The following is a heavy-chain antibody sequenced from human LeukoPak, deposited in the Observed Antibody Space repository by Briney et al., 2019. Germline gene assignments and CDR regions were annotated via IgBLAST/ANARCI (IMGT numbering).Heavy chain of an antibody. CDR3: TRERSTPGINWFDP. V-gene: IGHV4-34*01. D-gene: IGHD2-2*01. Sequence: NPSETLSLTCAVYGESFSAYSWNWIRQSPGKGLEWIGEINHSGSTNYNPPLKSRVTISVDTSKNQTSKRQFSLKLNSVTAADTAVYYCTRERSTPGINWFDPWGQGTLVTVSS. CDR2: INHSGST. CDR1: GESFSAYS. J-gene: IGHJ5*02.